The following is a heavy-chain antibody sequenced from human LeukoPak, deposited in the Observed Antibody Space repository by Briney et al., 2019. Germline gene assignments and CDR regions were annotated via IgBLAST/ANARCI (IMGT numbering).Heavy chain of an antibody. D-gene: IGHD1-1*01. J-gene: IGHJ4*02. Sequence: GGSLRLSCAASGFTFSSYWMTWVRQTPGKGLEWVANVKEDGTEKNLVDSVKGRFTISRDNTKNLLFLEMNNLRGDDTAIYYCVRESRPGGAMGLYHNLDYWGQGTLVAVSS. CDR3: VRESRPGGAMGLYHNLDY. CDR2: VKEDGTEK. CDR1: GFTFSSYW. V-gene: IGHV3-7*01.